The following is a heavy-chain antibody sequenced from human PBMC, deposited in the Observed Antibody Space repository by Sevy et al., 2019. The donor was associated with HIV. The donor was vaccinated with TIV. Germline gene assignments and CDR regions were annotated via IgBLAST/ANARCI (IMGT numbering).Heavy chain of an antibody. CDR1: GFTFRNFG. Sequence: GGSLRLSCVGSGFTFRNFGVHWLRQAPGKGLKWLSVVSYDGSSKYYVDSVKGRFIVSRDNSKNTLYLQMNSLRTEDTAVYYCARGGSGDYYYYGVDVWGQGTTVTVS. CDR2: VSYDGSSK. D-gene: IGHD3-10*01. CDR3: ARGGSGDYYYYGVDV. V-gene: IGHV3-30*03. J-gene: IGHJ6*02.